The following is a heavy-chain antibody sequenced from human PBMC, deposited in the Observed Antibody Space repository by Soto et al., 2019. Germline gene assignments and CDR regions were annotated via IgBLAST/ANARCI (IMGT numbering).Heavy chain of an antibody. V-gene: IGHV3-30-3*01. CDR2: ISYDGGNK. CDR3: ARETTAYFDY. J-gene: IGHJ4*02. Sequence: QVQLVESGGGVVQPGRSLRLSCAASGFTFSSYAMHWVRQAPGKGLEWVAVISYDGGNKYYADSVKGRFTISRDNSKNTLYLQMNSLRAEDTAVYYCARETTAYFDYWGQGTLVTVSS. CDR1: GFTFSSYA.